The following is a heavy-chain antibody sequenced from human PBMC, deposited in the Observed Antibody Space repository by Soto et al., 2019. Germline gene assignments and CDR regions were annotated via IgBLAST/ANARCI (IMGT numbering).Heavy chain of an antibody. Sequence: PGGSLRLSCAASGFTFSSYGMHWVRQAPGKGLEWVAVISYDGSNKYYADSVKGRFTISRDNSKNTLYLQMNSLRAEDTAVYYCAKGYSGYDYPFDYWGQGTLVTVSS. CDR2: ISYDGSNK. J-gene: IGHJ4*02. CDR1: GFTFSSYG. CDR3: AKGYSGYDYPFDY. V-gene: IGHV3-30*18. D-gene: IGHD5-12*01.